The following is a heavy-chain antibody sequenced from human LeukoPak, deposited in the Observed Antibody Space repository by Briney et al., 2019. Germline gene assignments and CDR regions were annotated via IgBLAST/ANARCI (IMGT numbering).Heavy chain of an antibody. Sequence: SETLSLTCTVSGGSISSNYWSWIRQPPGKGLEWITYSSYTGSTNYNPSLKSRVSISVDTSKNQFSLRLRSVTAADTAVYYCARFIPSSGIDPWGQGTLVTVSS. CDR1: GGSISSNY. J-gene: IGHJ5*02. CDR3: ARFIPSSGIDP. D-gene: IGHD3-10*02. CDR2: SSYTGST. V-gene: IGHV4-59*01.